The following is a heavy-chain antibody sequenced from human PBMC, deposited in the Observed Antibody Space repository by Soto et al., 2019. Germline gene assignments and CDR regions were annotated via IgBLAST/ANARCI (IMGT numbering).Heavy chain of an antibody. Sequence: QVHLVESGGGVVQPGRSLRLSCAASGFFFSAYGMHWVRQAPGKGLEWVAMIYYDGNNKYYADSVKGRFTISRDNSKNTLYLQMNSPRVEDTAVYYCARVGGTVTSDYWGQGTLVIVSS. CDR2: IYYDGNNK. V-gene: IGHV3-33*01. CDR3: ARVGGTVTSDY. CDR1: GFFFSAYG. D-gene: IGHD4-17*01. J-gene: IGHJ4*02.